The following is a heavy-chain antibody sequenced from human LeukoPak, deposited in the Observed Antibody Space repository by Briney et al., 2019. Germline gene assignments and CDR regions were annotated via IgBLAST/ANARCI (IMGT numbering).Heavy chain of an antibody. J-gene: IGHJ4*02. D-gene: IGHD5-12*01. CDR3: AREIYSGYDWAFDY. CDR2: ISSSSSYI. Sequence: PGGSLRLPCAASGFTFSSYSMNWVRQAPGKGLEWVSSISSSSSYIYYADSVKGRFTISRDNAKNSLYLQMNSLRAEDTAVYYCAREIYSGYDWAFDYWGQGTLVTVSS. V-gene: IGHV3-21*01. CDR1: GFTFSSYS.